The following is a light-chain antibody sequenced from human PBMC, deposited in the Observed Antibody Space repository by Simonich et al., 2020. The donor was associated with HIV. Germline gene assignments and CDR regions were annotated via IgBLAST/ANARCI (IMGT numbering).Light chain of an antibody. CDR2: GAS. V-gene: IGKV3-15*01. CDR3: QQYNNWPIT. Sequence: ERVMTQSPATLSVSPGERATLSFRASQSVSSNLTWYQQKPGQAPRLLIYGASARATGIPARFSCSGSGTEFTLTISSMQSEDFADYYCQQYNNWPITFGQGTRLEIK. CDR1: QSVSSN. J-gene: IGKJ5*01.